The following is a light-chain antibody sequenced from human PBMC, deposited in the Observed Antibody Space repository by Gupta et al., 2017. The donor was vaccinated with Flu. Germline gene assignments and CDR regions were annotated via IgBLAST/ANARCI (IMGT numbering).Light chain of an antibody. J-gene: IGKJ1*01. CDR3: QQVVSPPWT. Sequence: WYQEKQGTDPLYGIYGASSRAAGIPDRFSGSGSGTDFTLTISRLEPEDFAVYYCQQVVSPPWTFGQGTKVEIK. V-gene: IGKV3-20*01. CDR2: GAS.